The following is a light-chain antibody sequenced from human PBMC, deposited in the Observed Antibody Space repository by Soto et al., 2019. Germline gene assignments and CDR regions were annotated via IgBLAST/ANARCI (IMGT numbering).Light chain of an antibody. CDR2: EVS. CDR1: SSDVGGYNY. CDR3: SSYTSISTLV. Sequence: QSALTQPASVSGAPGQSITISRTGSSSDVGGYNYVSWYQQQPGKAPTLMSYEVSNRPSGISNRFSGSKSGNTASLTLSGLQAEDEADYYCSSYTSISTLVLGGGTQLTV. J-gene: IGLJ2*01. V-gene: IGLV2-14*01.